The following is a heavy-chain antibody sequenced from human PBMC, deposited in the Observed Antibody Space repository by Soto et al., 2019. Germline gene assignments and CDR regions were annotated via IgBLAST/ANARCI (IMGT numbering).Heavy chain of an antibody. D-gene: IGHD6-19*01. CDR1: GFTFSSYA. V-gene: IGHV3-23*01. J-gene: IGHJ4*02. CDR3: ANPTIRIAVAGTRLVGSY. Sequence: EVQLLESGGGLVQPGGSLRLSCAASGFTFSSYAMSWVRQAPGKGLEWVSAISGSGGSTYYADSVKGRFTISRDNSKNTLYLQMNSLRAEDTAVYYCANPTIRIAVAGTRLVGSYWGQGTLVTVSS. CDR2: ISGSGGST.